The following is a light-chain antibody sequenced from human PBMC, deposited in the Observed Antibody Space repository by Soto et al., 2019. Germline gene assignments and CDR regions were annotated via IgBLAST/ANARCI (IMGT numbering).Light chain of an antibody. V-gene: IGKV3D-15*01. Sequence: RTQDPASVAEAKRESATLSRRASQSISSSLAWYQQRPGQAPRLLIYGASTRATGIPARFSGSVSGTELTHTIRRLQSEDFAAYHFQHHSIWLLTFGEGRRLEI. CDR2: GAS. CDR3: QHHSIWLLT. CDR1: QSISSS. J-gene: IGKJ5*01.